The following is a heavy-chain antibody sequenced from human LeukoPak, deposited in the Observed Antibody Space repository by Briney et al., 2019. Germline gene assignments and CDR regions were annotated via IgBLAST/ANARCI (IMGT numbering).Heavy chain of an antibody. V-gene: IGHV4-39*07. D-gene: IGHD1-26*01. CDR1: GGSVSSGSYY. CDR3: ARDGRFPPEVLPRYFDY. J-gene: IGHJ4*02. CDR2: IYYSGST. Sequence: ASETLSLTCAVSGGSVSSGSYYWGWIRQPPGKGLEWIGNIYYSGSTYYNPSLKSRVTISVETSKNQFSLKLSSVTAADTAVYYCARDGRFPPEVLPRYFDYWGQGTLVTVSS.